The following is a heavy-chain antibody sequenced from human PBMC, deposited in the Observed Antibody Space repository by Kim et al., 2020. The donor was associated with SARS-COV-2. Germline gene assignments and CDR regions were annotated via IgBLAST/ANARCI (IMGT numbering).Heavy chain of an antibody. CDR1: GFTFDDYG. J-gene: IGHJ3*02. CDR3: VRDPMSLAFDI. V-gene: IGHV3-20*01. CDR2: INWNAGST. Sequence: GGSLRLSCAASGFTFDDYGMSWVRQAAGKGLEWVSGINWNAGSTAYGDSVKGRFTISRDNAKNSLYLQMNSLRAEDTALYHCVRDPMSLAFDIWGQGTMVTVSS.